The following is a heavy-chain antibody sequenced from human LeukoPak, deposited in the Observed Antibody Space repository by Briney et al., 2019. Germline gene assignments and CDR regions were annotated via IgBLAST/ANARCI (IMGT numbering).Heavy chain of an antibody. J-gene: IGHJ4*02. CDR2: VYQDGTEK. V-gene: IGHV3-7*04. CDR1: GFNFSGSQ. D-gene: IGHD3-16*01. Sequence: PGGSLRLSCGASGFNFSGSQMTWVRQAPRKGLEWVATVYQDGTEKHFLDSVEGRFTISRDNAKKSVYLQMSSLRPEDTAVYFCVRGAWYFQYWGQGTLVTVSS. CDR3: VRGAWYFQY.